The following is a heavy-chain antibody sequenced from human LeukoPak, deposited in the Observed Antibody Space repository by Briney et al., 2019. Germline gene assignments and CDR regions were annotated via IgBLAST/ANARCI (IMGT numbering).Heavy chain of an antibody. CDR3: ARDHTAYSGSYYANFDY. D-gene: IGHD1-26*01. CDR2: ISAYNVKT. CDR1: GYTFTSYG. J-gene: IGHJ4*02. Sequence: ASVKVSCKASGYTFTSYGISWVRQAPGQRLEWMGWISAYNVKTNYAQKLQGRVTMTTDTSTSTAYMELRSLRSDDTAVYYCARDHTAYSGSYYANFDYWGQGTLVTVSS. V-gene: IGHV1-18*01.